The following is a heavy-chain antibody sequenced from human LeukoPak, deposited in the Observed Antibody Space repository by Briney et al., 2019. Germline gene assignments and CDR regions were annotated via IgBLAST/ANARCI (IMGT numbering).Heavy chain of an antibody. CDR1: GFTFSSYS. V-gene: IGHV3-48*01. CDR3: ARDHDWAFDS. D-gene: IGHD3-9*01. Sequence: GGSLRLACAASGFTFSSYSMNWVRQAPGKGLEWVSYIRSTDTIYYEESVKGRFTISRDNAKNSLYLQMNSLRVEDTAVYYCARDHDWAFDSWGQGTLVTVSS. CDR2: IRSTDTI. J-gene: IGHJ4*02.